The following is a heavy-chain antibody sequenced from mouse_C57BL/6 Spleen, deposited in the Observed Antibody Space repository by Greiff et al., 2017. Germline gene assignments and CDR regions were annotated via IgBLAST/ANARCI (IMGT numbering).Heavy chain of an antibody. V-gene: IGHV3-6*01. Sequence: EVKVEESGPGLVKPSQSLSLTCSVTGYSITSGYYWNWIRQFPGNKLEWMGYISYDGSNNYIPTLKNPISITRDTSKNQFFLKLNTVTTEDTATYYCARAIKDAMDYWGQGTSVTVSS. CDR3: ARAIKDAMDY. CDR1: GYSITSGYY. J-gene: IGHJ4*01. CDR2: ISYDGSN. D-gene: IGHD1-2*01.